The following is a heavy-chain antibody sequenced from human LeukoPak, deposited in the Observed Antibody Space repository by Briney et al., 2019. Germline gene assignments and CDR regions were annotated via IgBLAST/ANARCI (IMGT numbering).Heavy chain of an antibody. D-gene: IGHD2-15*01. CDR1: GFTFSSYD. CDR2: IGTAGDT. Sequence: GGSLRLSCAASGFTFSSYDMHRVRQATGKGLEWVSAIGTAGDTYYPGSVKGRFTISRENAKNSLYLQMNSLRAGDTAVYYCARADPGYCSGGSCYFDYWGQGTLVTVSS. CDR3: ARADPGYCSGGSCYFDY. J-gene: IGHJ4*02. V-gene: IGHV3-13*01.